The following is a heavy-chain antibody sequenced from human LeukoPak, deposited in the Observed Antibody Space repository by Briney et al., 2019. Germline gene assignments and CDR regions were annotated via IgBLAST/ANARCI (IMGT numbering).Heavy chain of an antibody. J-gene: IGHJ4*02. CDR1: GFTVTTDH. D-gene: IGHD1-26*01. V-gene: IGHV3-53*01. CDR2: IYAGGST. Sequence: GGSLRLSCAASGFTVTTDHMSWVRQAPGKGLEWVSIIYAGGSTYHADSVKGRFTISRDNSKNTVHLQMSSLRAGDTAVYYCARVWELSYDYWGQGTLVTVSS. CDR3: ARVWELSYDY.